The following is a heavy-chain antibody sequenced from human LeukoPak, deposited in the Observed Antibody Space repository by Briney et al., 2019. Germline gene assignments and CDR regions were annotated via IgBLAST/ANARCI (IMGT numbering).Heavy chain of an antibody. D-gene: IGHD3-10*01. J-gene: IGHJ6*03. CDR1: GGSFSGYY. V-gene: IGHV4-59*01. CDR3: ARVLRGRYYYMDV. CDR2: IYYSGST. Sequence: PSETLSLTCAVYGGSFSGYYWSWIRQPPGKGLEWIGYIYYSGSTNYNPSLKSRVTISVDTSKNQFSLKLSSVTAADTAVYYCARVLRGRYYYMDVWGKGTTVTVSS.